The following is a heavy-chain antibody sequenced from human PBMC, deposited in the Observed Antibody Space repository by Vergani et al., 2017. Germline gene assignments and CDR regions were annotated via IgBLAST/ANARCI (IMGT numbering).Heavy chain of an antibody. D-gene: IGHD1-26*01. V-gene: IGHV1-2*02. Sequence: QVQLMQSGPVMKKPGGSMKVSCQASESTFSDYNIHWVRQAPGQGLQWMVWISPKTGDTDYLQRFQDRVTMTRDASTKTVYLKMKRLTSDDTAIYYCAHSWNFGRRDWFDSWGPGTLVTVSS. J-gene: IGHJ5*01. CDR2: ISPKTGDT. CDR3: AHSWNFGRRDWFDS. CDR1: ESTFSDYN.